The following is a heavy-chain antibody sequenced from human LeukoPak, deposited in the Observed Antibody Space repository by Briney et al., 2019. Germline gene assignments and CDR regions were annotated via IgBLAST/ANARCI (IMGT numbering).Heavy chain of an antibody. Sequence: SETLSLTCTVSGGSIISNYWSWIRQPPGKGLEWIGRVFTSGIISGNTNYNPSLKSRVTMSVDTSNNQFSLKLRSVTAADTAVYYCARDEYYYDSSGYSLFDYWGQGTLVTVSS. V-gene: IGHV4-4*07. D-gene: IGHD3-22*01. J-gene: IGHJ4*02. CDR3: ARDEYYYDSSGYSLFDY. CDR2: VFTSGIISGNT. CDR1: GGSIISNY.